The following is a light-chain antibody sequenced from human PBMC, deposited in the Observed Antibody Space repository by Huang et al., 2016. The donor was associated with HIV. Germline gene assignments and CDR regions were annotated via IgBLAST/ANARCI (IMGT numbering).Light chain of an antibody. CDR3: QQSYSSPLT. J-gene: IGKJ4*01. Sequence: DIQMTQSPSSLSAFVGDRVTITCRASQTISNYLNWYQQKPGKAPKLLIYAASSLQSGVPSRLSGSGSGTDFTLTINNLQPEDFATYSCQQSYSSPLTFGGGTKVEIK. CDR1: QTISNY. CDR2: AAS. V-gene: IGKV1-39*01.